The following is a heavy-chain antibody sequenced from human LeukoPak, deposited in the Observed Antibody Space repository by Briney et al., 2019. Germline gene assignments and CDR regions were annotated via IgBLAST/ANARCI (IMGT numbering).Heavy chain of an antibody. Sequence: GGSLRLSCAASGFTFTTYDMSWVRQAPGKGLEWVSTISGSGSYTISGSSSYTYYADSVKGRFTISRDNFKNTLYVQMNSLRAEDTAVYYCAKTAVTGSGHFDYWGQGTLVTVSS. D-gene: IGHD3-9*01. CDR1: GFTFTTYD. CDR3: AKTAVTGSGHFDY. J-gene: IGHJ4*02. CDR2: ISGSGSYTISGSSSYT. V-gene: IGHV3-23*01.